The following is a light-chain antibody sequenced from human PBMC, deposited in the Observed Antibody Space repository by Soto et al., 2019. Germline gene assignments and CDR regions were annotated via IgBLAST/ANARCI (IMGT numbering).Light chain of an antibody. V-gene: IGKV1-39*01. CDR1: QSISSY. Sequence: DIQMTQSPSSLSASVGDRVTITCRASQSISSYLNWYQQKPGKAPKLLIYAASSLQSGVPSRFSGSGSGTDFTLTISSLQPEDFAVYYCYQYGTSVRTFGQGTKVEIK. CDR3: YQYGTSVRT. CDR2: AAS. J-gene: IGKJ1*01.